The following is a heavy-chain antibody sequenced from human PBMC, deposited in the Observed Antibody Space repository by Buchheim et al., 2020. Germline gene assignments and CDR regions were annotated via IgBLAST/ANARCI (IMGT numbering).Heavy chain of an antibody. Sequence: QVQLQESGPGLVKPSQTLSLTCTVSGGSISSGGYYWSWIRQHPGKGLEWIGYIYYSGSTYYNPSLKSRVTISVDRSKNPFSLKLSSVTAADTAVYYCARGGGYSSSWPSDGYGMDVWGQGTT. CDR1: GGSISSGGYY. J-gene: IGHJ6*02. D-gene: IGHD6-13*01. CDR3: ARGGGYSSSWPSDGYGMDV. CDR2: IYYSGST. V-gene: IGHV4-31*03.